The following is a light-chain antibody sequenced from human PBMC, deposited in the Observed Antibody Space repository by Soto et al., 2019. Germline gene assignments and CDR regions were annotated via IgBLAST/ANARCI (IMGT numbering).Light chain of an antibody. J-gene: IGKJ1*01. Sequence: EIVLTQSPGTLSLSPGERATLSCRASQSVTSNYLAWYQQKPGQAPRLLIFGASIRATGLPDRFSGSGSGTDLTLTISRLEPEDFAVYYCQQYGGSPGTFGRGTKVEIK. CDR3: QQYGGSPGT. CDR2: GAS. CDR1: QSVTSNY. V-gene: IGKV3-20*01.